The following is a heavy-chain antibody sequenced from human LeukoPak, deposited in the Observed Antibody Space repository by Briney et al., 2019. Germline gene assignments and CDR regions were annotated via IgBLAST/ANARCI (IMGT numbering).Heavy chain of an antibody. CDR1: GFTFSGSA. D-gene: IGHD6-13*01. V-gene: IGHV3-21*01. CDR3: ARIAAAGY. J-gene: IGHJ4*02. CDR2: ISSSSSYI. Sequence: PGGSLRLSCAASGFTFSGSAMHWVRQAPGKGLEWVSSISSSSSYIYYADSVKGRFTISRDNAKNSLYLQMNSLRAEDTAVYYCARIAAAGYWGQGTLVTVSS.